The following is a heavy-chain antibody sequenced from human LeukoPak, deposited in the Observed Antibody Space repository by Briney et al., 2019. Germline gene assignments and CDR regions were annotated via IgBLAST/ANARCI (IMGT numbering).Heavy chain of an antibody. CDR3: ARVEGAAAGIKSYYFDY. J-gene: IGHJ4*02. Sequence: PGGSLRLSCAASGFTFSSYSMNWVRQAPGKGLDWVSSISSSSSYIYYADSVKGRFTISRDNAKNSLYLQMNSLRAEDTAVYYCARVEGAAAGIKSYYFDYWGQGTLVTVSS. CDR1: GFTFSSYS. D-gene: IGHD6-13*01. V-gene: IGHV3-21*04. CDR2: ISSSSSYI.